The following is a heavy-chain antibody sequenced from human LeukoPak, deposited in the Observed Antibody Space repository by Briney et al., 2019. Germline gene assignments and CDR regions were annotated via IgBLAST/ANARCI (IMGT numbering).Heavy chain of an antibody. V-gene: IGHV1-69*13. CDR2: IIPIFGTA. CDR3: ARDGDCSGGSCYDY. Sequence: SVKVSCKASGGTFSSYAISWVRQAPGQGLEWMGGIIPIFGTANYAQKFQGRVTITADESTSTAYMELSGLRSEDTAVYYCARDGDCSGGSCYDYWGQGTLVTVSS. CDR1: GGTFSSYA. D-gene: IGHD2-15*01. J-gene: IGHJ4*02.